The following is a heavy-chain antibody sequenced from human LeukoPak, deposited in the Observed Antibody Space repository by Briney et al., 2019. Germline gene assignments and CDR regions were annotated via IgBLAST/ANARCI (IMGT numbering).Heavy chain of an antibody. CDR3: ARETSAPRYFDL. CDR2: ISYDGSNK. Sequence: PGGSLRLSCAASGFTFSSYAMHWVRQAPGKGLEWVAVISYDGSNKYYADSVKGRFTISRDNAKNSLYLQMNSLRAEDTAVYYCARETSAPRYFDLWGRGTLVTVSS. J-gene: IGHJ2*01. V-gene: IGHV3-30-3*01. CDR1: GFTFSSYA.